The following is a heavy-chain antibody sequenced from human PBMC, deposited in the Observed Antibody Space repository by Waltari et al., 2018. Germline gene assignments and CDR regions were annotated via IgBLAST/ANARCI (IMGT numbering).Heavy chain of an antibody. D-gene: IGHD6-13*01. CDR1: GGSISRPNW. V-gene: IGHV4-4*02. CDR3: ARDGSSSWYHAYYFDY. J-gene: IGHJ4*02. CDR2: IYHSGST. Sequence: QVQLQESGPGLVNPSGTLSLTCAVSGGSISRPNWWSWVRQPPGKGLEWIGEIYHSGSTNYNPSLKSRVTISVDKSKNQFSLKLSSVTAADTAVYYCARDGSSSWYHAYYFDYWGQGTLVTVSS.